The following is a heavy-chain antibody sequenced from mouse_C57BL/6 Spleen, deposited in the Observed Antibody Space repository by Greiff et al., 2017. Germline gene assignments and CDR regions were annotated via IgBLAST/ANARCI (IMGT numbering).Heavy chain of an antibody. CDR1: GYTFTSYW. CDR3: ARSGKYYFDD. D-gene: IGHD4-1*01. Sequence: QVQLQQPGAELVKPGASVKLSCKASGYTFTSYWMHWVKQRPGQGVEWIGMIHPNSGSTNYNEKFKSKATLTVDKSSSTAYMQLSSLTSEDSAVYYCARSGKYYFDDWGQGTTLTVSS. V-gene: IGHV1-64*01. CDR2: IHPNSGST. J-gene: IGHJ2*01.